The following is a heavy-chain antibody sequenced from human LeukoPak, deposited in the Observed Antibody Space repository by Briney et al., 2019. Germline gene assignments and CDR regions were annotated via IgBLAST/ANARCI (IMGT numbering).Heavy chain of an antibody. J-gene: IGHJ5*02. CDR2: IYYSGST. CDR3: ARGGYYGSGNDFRFDP. CDR1: GGSISGYN. V-gene: IGHV4-59*01. Sequence: PSETLSLTCTVSGGSISGYNWSWIRQPPGKGLEWIGYIYYSGSTNYKPSLKSRVTISVDTSKNQFSLKLSSVTAADTAVYYCARGGYYGSGNDFRFDPWGQGTLVTVSS. D-gene: IGHD3-10*01.